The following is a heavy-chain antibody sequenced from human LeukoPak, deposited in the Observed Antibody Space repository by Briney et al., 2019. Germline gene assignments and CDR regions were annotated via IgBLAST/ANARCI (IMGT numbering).Heavy chain of an antibody. J-gene: IGHJ5*02. D-gene: IGHD6-13*01. CDR1: GFTFSDYY. V-gene: IGHV3-11*01. CDR3: AKDRNSSSWYGGHNWFDP. CDR2: ISSSGSTI. Sequence: GGSLRLSCAASGFTFSDYYMSWIRQAPGKGLEWVSYISSSGSTIYYADSVKGRFTISRDNSKNTLFLQMNSLRAEDTAVYYCAKDRNSSSWYGGHNWFDPWGQGTLVTVSS.